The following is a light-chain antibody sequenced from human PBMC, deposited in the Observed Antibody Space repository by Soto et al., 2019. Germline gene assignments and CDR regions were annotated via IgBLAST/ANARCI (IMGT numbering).Light chain of an antibody. J-gene: IGKJ1*01. V-gene: IGKV3-15*01. CDR3: QQYNTWLRT. CDR1: QSINAH. Sequence: EVVMTQSPATLSVSPGERVTLSCRASQSINAHLAWYQQKPSQAPRLLIHGASTRATGIPARFSGSGFGTEFILTISSLQSEDFAVYYCQQYNTWLRTFGQGTKVEIQ. CDR2: GAS.